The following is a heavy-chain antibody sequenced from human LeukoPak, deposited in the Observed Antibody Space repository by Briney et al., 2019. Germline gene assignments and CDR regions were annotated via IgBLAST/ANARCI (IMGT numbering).Heavy chain of an antibody. CDR1: GFTFISYG. CDR3: ARINTPPKLERLTYFDY. J-gene: IGHJ4*02. CDR2: ISYDGSNK. V-gene: IGHV3-30*03. Sequence: PGGSLRLSCAASGFTFISYGMHWVRQAPGKGLEWVAVISYDGSNKYYADSVKGRFAISRDTSKNTLYLQMNSLRAEDTAVYYRARINTPPKLERLTYFDYWGQGTLVTVSS. D-gene: IGHD1-1*01.